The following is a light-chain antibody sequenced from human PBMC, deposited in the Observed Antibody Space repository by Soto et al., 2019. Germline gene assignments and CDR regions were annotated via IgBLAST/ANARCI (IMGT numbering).Light chain of an antibody. CDR1: SSDVGGYDY. CDR3: SAYTTSNTLI. Sequence: QSVLTQPPSVSGSPGQSVTISCTGTSSDVGGYDYVSWYQQHPGTAPKLILYEVNNRPSGVSNRFSGSKSGNTASLIISGLQTEDEANYYCSAYTTSNTLIFGTGTKVTVL. J-gene: IGLJ1*01. V-gene: IGLV2-14*01. CDR2: EVN.